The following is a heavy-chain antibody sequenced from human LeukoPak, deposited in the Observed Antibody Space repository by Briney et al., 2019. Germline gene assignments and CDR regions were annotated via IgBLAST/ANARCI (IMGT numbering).Heavy chain of an antibody. J-gene: IGHJ4*02. CDR2: IKQDGSEK. CDR3: TRGVITRDY. CDR1: GFTFSSNW. D-gene: IGHD3-22*01. V-gene: IGHV3-7*01. Sequence: GGSLRLSCAASGFTFSSNWMSWVRQAPGKGLERVANIKQDGSEKYYVDSVKGRFTISRDNAKNSLYLQMNSLRAEDTAVYYCTRGVITRDYWGQGTLVTVSS.